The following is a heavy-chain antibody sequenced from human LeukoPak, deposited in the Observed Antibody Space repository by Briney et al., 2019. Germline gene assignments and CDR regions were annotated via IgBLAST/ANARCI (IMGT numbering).Heavy chain of an antibody. J-gene: IGHJ5*02. CDR1: GYSFTSYW. Sequence: GESLKISCKGSGYSFTSYWIGWVRQMPGKGLEWMGIIYPGDSDTRYSPSFQGQVTISADKSISTAYLQWSSLKASDTAMYYCATLWCGDSTPEINWFDPWGQGTLVTVSS. D-gene: IGHD3-10*01. CDR3: ATLWCGDSTPEINWFDP. V-gene: IGHV5-51*01. CDR2: IYPGDSDT.